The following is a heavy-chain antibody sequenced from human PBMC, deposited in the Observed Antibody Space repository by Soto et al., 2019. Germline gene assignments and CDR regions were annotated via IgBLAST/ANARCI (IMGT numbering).Heavy chain of an antibody. J-gene: IGHJ4*02. CDR1: GFTFDDYA. Sequence: EVQLVESGGGLVQPGRSLRLSCAASGFTFDDYAMHWVRQAPGKGLEWVSGISWNSGSIGYADSVKGRFTISRDNAKNSLYLQMNSLRAEDTALYYCAIEAGVWFGEFHFDYWGQGTLVTVSS. CDR3: AIEAGVWFGEFHFDY. D-gene: IGHD3-10*01. V-gene: IGHV3-9*01. CDR2: ISWNSGSI.